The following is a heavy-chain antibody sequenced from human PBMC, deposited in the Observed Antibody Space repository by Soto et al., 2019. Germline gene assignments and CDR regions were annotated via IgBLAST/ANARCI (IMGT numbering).Heavy chain of an antibody. CDR1: RFTFISYA. J-gene: IGHJ5*01. CDR2: ISGSGGST. V-gene: IGHV3-23*01. D-gene: IGHD2-21*02. Sequence: GGSLRLYCAASRFTFISYALIWVRHAPGKGLEWVSAISGSGGSTYYADSVKGRFTISRDNSKNTLYLQMNSLRAEDTAVYYCAKGDVIVVVTATPGGWFDPWGQGTLVPVS. CDR3: AKGDVIVVVTATPGGWFDP.